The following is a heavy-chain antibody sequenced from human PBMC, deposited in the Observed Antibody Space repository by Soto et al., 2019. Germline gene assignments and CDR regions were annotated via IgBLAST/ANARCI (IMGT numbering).Heavy chain of an antibody. Sequence: PAETLSLTCAVSSGSISSSNWWTWVRQPPGKGLEWIGEIYHSASTNYNPSLKSRVTISVEKSKNQFSLKLSSVTAADTAVYYCARRPIGGAHTFDSWGQGTLVTVSS. D-gene: IGHD1-26*01. CDR2: IYHSAST. J-gene: IGHJ4*02. CDR1: SGSISSSNW. CDR3: ARRPIGGAHTFDS. V-gene: IGHV4-4*02.